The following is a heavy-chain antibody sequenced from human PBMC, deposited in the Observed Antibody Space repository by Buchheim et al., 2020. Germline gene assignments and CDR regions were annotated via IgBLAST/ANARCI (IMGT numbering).Heavy chain of an antibody. CDR2: ISYEETNK. J-gene: IGHJ6*02. D-gene: IGHD2-15*01. CDR1: GFTFSNYA. CDR3: ARDEYCSGPICRFGMDV. V-gene: IGHV3-30-3*01. Sequence: QVQLVESGGGVVQPGRSLRLSCAASGFTFSNYAMHWVRQATGKGLEWVAFISYEETNKYYADSVKGRFTISRDNSKNTLYLQMKTLRPEDTAVYYCARDEYCSGPICRFGMDVWGQGTT.